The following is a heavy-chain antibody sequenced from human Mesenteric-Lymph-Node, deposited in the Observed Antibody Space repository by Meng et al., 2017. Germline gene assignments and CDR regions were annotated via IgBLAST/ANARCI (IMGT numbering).Heavy chain of an antibody. D-gene: IGHD1-20*01. CDR3: ARVLDNWNRVDY. Sequence: QVQLQGSGPGLVRPSETLSLTCSVAGGSVSSGSYYWSWIRQPPGKGLEWIGYIYYSGSTNYNPSLKSRVTISVDTSKNQFSLKLSSVTAADTAVYYCARVLDNWNRVDYWGQGTLVTVSS. CDR1: GGSVSSGSYY. CDR2: IYYSGST. V-gene: IGHV4-61*01. J-gene: IGHJ4*02.